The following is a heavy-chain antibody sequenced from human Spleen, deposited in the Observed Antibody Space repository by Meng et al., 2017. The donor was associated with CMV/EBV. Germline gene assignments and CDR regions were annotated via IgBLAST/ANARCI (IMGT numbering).Heavy chain of an antibody. CDR2: ISTSGGYA. Sequence: ASGLTLSRYYMNWVRQAPGKGLEWVSSISTSGGYAHYADSVKGRFTISRDNAKNSLSLQMNSLRAEDTAVYYCASRLYSSSWTGFDPWGQGTLVTVSS. V-gene: IGHV3-21*01. CDR1: GLTLSRYY. D-gene: IGHD2-2*01. J-gene: IGHJ5*02. CDR3: ASRLYSSSWTGFDP.